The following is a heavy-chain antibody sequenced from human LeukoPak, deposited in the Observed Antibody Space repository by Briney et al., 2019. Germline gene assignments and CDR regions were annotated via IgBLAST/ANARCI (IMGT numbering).Heavy chain of an antibody. CDR2: ISSSSSTI. Sequence: PGGSLRLSCAASGFTFSSYSMNWVRQAPGKGLGWVSYISSSSSTIYYADSVKGRFTISRDNAKNSLYLQMNSLRAEDTAVYYCAREVLRRARDAFDIWGQGTMVTVSS. CDR3: AREVLRRARDAFDI. D-gene: IGHD4/OR15-4a*01. CDR1: GFTFSSYS. J-gene: IGHJ3*02. V-gene: IGHV3-48*01.